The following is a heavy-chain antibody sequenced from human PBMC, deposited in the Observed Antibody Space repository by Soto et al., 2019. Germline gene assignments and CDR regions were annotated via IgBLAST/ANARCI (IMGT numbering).Heavy chain of an antibody. CDR1: EFSFSSYG. CDR2: IWYDGSDK. CDR3: TRESSYFDH. Sequence: QVQLVESGGGVVQPGRSLRLSCAASEFSFSSYGMHWVRQAPGKGLEWVALIWYDGSDKYYADSVKGRFTIPRDNSENTLYLQMNSLRAEDTAVYYCTRESSYFDHWGQGTLVTVSS. V-gene: IGHV3-33*01. J-gene: IGHJ4*02.